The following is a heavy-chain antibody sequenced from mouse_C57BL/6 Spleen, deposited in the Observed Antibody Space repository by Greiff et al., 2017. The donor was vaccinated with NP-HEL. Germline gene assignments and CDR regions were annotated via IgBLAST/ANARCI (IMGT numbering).Heavy chain of an antibody. CDR1: GYTFTSYW. CDR2: IDPSDSYN. V-gene: IGHV1-69*01. Sequence: QVQLQQPGAELVMPGASVKLSCKASGYTFTSYWMHWVKQRPGQGLEWIGEIDPSDSYNNYNQKFKGKSTLTVDKSSSTAYMQLSSLTSEDSAVYYCARGSEDGYYPFAYWGQGTLVTVSA. CDR3: ARGSEDGYYPFAY. J-gene: IGHJ3*01. D-gene: IGHD2-3*01.